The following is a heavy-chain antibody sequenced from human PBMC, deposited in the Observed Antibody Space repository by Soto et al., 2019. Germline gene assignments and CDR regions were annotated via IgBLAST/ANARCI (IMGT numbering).Heavy chain of an antibody. J-gene: IGHJ6*03. D-gene: IGHD6-6*01. Sequence: QVQLVQSGAEVKKPGASVKVSCKASGYTFTSYAMHWVRQAPGQRLEWMGWINAGNGNTKYSQKFQGRVTITRVTSASTAYMELSSLRSEDTAVYYCARGRKGARDYYYYMDVWGKGTTVTVSS. CDR2: INAGNGNT. V-gene: IGHV1-3*01. CDR1: GYTFTSYA. CDR3: ARGRKGARDYYYYMDV.